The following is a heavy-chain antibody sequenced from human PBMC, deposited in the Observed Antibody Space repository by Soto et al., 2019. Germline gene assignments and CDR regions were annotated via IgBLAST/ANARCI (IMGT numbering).Heavy chain of an antibody. D-gene: IGHD2-2*01. CDR2: ISGSGGST. Sequence: GGSLRLSCAASGFTFSSYAMSWVRQAPGKGLEWVSAISGSGGSTYYADSVKGRFTISRDNSKNTLYLQMNSLRAEDTAVYYWCSKDYYYGMDVWGQGTTVTVSS. V-gene: IGHV3-23*01. J-gene: IGHJ6*02. CDR3: CSKDYYYGMDV. CDR1: GFTFSSYA.